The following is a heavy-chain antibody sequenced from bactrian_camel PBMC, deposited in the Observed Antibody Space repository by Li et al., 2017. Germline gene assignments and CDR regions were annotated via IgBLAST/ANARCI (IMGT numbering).Heavy chain of an antibody. J-gene: IGHJ4*01. V-gene: IGHV3-1*01. CDR1: GFTFDEHD. CDR3: ATPWATLEGWEYNY. D-gene: IGHD5*01. Sequence: VQLVESGGGSVQAGGSLRLSCTASGFTFDEHDMGWFRQAPGKGLEWVSTINKDGTNTYYADSAKGRFTISRDNAKNTLYLQMNSLKSEDTALYYCATPWATLEGWEYNYWGRGTQVTVS. CDR2: INKDGTNT.